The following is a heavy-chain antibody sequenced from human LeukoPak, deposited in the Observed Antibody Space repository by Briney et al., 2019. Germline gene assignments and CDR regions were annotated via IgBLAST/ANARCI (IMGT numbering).Heavy chain of an antibody. V-gene: IGHV3-23*01. D-gene: IGHD6-6*01. CDR2: ISGGTSGT. CDR3: VKDEWYGSSSYFDF. CDR1: GFTFTSHT. J-gene: IGHJ4*02. Sequence: GGSLRLSCAASGFTFTSHTMNWVRQAPGKGLEWVSTISGGTSGTHYADSVRGRFTISRDNSKNTLYLQLNSLRADDTAVYYCVKDEWYGSSSYFDFWGQGTLVTVSS.